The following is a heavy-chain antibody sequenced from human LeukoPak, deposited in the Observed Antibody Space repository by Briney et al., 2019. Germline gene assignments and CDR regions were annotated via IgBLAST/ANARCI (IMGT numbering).Heavy chain of an antibody. CDR1: GFTFSSYS. J-gene: IGHJ3*02. D-gene: IGHD2-2*01. CDR3: ARDLSNLVVPGALTAADAFDI. CDR2: ISSSSSYI. Sequence: GGSLRLSCAASGFTFSSYSMNWVRQAPGKGLEWVSSISSSSSYIYYTDSVKGRFTISRDNAKNSLYLQMNSLRAEDTAVYYCARDLSNLVVPGALTAADAFDIWGQGTMVTVSS. V-gene: IGHV3-21*01.